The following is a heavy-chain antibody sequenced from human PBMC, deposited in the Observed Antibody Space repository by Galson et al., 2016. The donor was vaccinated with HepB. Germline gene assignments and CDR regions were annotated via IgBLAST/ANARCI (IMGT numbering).Heavy chain of an antibody. Sequence: SCKASGGTLNSHAISWVRQAPGQGLEWMGGIIPIFGTTNYAQKFQGRVAMTEDTSTHTAYMELSSLISEDTAVYYCSTDQEAGLSRFWYFDPWGRGTLVTVSS. CDR3: STDQEAGLSRFWYFDP. CDR2: IIPIFGTT. J-gene: IGHJ2*01. CDR1: GGTLNSHA. D-gene: IGHD3/OR15-3a*01. V-gene: IGHV1-69*06.